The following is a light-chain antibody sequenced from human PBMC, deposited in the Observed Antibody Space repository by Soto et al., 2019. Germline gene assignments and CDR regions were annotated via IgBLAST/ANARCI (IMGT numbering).Light chain of an antibody. CDR1: QSVSSY. J-gene: IGKJ1*01. Sequence: EIVLTQSPATLSLSPGERATLSCRASQSVSSYLAWYQQKPGQAPRVLIYGASSRATGIPDRFSGSGSGTDFTLTIRRLEPEDFAVYYCQQYGSSTWTFGQGTKVDIK. CDR3: QQYGSSTWT. V-gene: IGKV3-20*01. CDR2: GAS.